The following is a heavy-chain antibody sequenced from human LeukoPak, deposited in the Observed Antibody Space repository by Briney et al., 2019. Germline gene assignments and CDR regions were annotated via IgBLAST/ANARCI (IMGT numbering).Heavy chain of an antibody. D-gene: IGHD7-27*01. V-gene: IGHV3-23*01. CDR1: GFTFGTYG. Sequence: GGSLRLSCEASGFTFGTYGMTWVRQAPGKGLEWVSGITGSSTWTYYADSVRGRFTISRDDSKNTLHLQMNNLTADDTAIYYCARELVSLGTGYFDLWGRGTLVTVSS. CDR2: ITGSSTWT. J-gene: IGHJ2*01. CDR3: ARELVSLGTGYFDL.